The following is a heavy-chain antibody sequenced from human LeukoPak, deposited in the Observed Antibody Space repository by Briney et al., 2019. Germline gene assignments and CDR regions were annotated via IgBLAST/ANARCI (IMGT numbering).Heavy chain of an antibody. J-gene: IGHJ4*02. Sequence: GGSLRLSCAASGFTFSSYAMSWVRQAPGKGLEWVSAISGSGGSTYYADSVKGRFTISRDNSKNTLYLQMNSLRAEDTAVYYCAKAWFFRELLSSFDYWGQGTLVTVSS. CDR1: GFTFSSYA. CDR2: ISGSGGST. D-gene: IGHD1-26*01. CDR3: AKAWFFRELLSSFDY. V-gene: IGHV3-23*01.